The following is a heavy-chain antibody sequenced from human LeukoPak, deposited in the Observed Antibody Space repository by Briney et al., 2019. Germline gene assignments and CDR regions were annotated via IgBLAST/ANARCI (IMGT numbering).Heavy chain of an antibody. Sequence: GGSLRLSCTASGFTFGDYAMSWFRQAPGKGLEWVSAISGSGGSTYYADSVKGRFTISRDNSKNTLYLQMNSLRAEDTAVYYCAKAHRYYYDSSGYFGYWGQGTLVTVSS. J-gene: IGHJ4*02. D-gene: IGHD3-22*01. CDR2: ISGSGGST. CDR3: AKAHRYYYDSSGYFGY. V-gene: IGHV3-23*01. CDR1: GFTFGDYA.